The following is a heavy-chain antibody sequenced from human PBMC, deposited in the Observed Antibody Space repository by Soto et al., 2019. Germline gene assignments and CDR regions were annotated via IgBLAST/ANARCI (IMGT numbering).Heavy chain of an antibody. D-gene: IGHD3-22*01. Sequence: PGGSLRLSCTASGFTFGDYAMSLFRQAPGKGLEWEGFIRSNTYGGTTEYAASVEGRLTISRDDSKTIAYLQMNSLGAEDTALYYCVRDQLYYYDIFGRPLNGFDIWGQGTMVTVSS. CDR2: IRSNTYGGTT. CDR1: GFTFGDYA. CDR3: VRDQLYYYDIFGRPLNGFDI. J-gene: IGHJ3*02. V-gene: IGHV3-49*03.